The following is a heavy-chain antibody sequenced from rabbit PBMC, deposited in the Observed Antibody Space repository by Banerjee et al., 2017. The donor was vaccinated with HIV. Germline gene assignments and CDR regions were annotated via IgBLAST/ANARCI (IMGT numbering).Heavy chain of an antibody. Sequence: LEESGGGLVQPEGSLTLTCTASGFSFSSSYWMCWVRQAPGKGLEWIACIGAASTYYATWAKGRFTISKTSSTTVTLQMTSLTAADTATYFCARGAGHADYGDASLWGPGTLVTVS. V-gene: IGHV1S45*01. CDR3: ARGAGHADYGDASL. D-gene: IGHD2-1*01. J-gene: IGHJ4*01. CDR1: GFSFSSSYW. CDR2: IGAAST.